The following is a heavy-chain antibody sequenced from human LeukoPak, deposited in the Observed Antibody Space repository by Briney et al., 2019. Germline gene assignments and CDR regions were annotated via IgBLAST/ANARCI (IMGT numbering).Heavy chain of an antibody. D-gene: IGHD6-13*01. CDR1: GYTFTGYY. CDR3: ARGIAENYYYYYYMDV. V-gene: IGHV1-2*02. J-gene: IGHJ6*03. CDR2: INPNSGGT. Sequence: APVKVSCKASGYTFTGYYMHWVRQAPGQGLEWMGWINPNSGGTNYAQKFQGRVTMTRDTSISTAYMELSRLRSDDTAVYYCARGIAENYYYYYYMDVWGKGPRSPSP.